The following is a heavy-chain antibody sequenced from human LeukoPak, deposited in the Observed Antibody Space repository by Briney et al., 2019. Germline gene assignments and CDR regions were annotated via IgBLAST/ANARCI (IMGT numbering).Heavy chain of an antibody. CDR1: GFTFSSHW. Sequence: PGGSLRLSCAASGFTFSSHWMNWVRQAPGKGLEWVASINQDGSEKYYVDSVKGRFTISRDNSKNTLYLQMNSLRAEDTAVYYCARDSGWVYAFDIWGQGTMVTVSS. CDR3: ARDSGWVYAFDI. J-gene: IGHJ3*02. V-gene: IGHV3-7*05. CDR2: INQDGSEK. D-gene: IGHD6-19*01.